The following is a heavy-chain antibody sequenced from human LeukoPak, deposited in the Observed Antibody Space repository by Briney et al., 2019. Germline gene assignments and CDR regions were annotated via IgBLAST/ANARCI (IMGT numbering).Heavy chain of an antibody. J-gene: IGHJ5*02. V-gene: IGHV4-39*07. CDR3: AREFLVRGVTAYNWFDP. CDR1: GGSISSSSYY. Sequence: SETLSLTCTVSGGSISSSSYYWGWIRQPPGKGLEWIGSIYYSGSTYYNPSLKSRVTISVDTSKNQFSLKLSSVTAADTAVYYCAREFLVRGVTAYNWFDPWGQGTLVTVSS. CDR2: IYYSGST. D-gene: IGHD3-10*01.